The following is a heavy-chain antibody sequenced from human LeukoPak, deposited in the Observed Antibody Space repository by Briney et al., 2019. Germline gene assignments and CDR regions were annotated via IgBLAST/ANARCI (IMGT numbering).Heavy chain of an antibody. V-gene: IGHV3-21*04. CDR3: AKDRRHTVSGGYFDL. CDR2: ISSSSSYI. D-gene: IGHD3-10*01. Sequence: GGSLRLSCAASGFTFGSYIMNWVRQAPGKGLEWVSSISSSSSYIYYADSVKGRFTISRDNAKNSLYLQMNSLGAGDTALYYCAKDRRHTVSGGYFDLWGRGTLVIVSS. J-gene: IGHJ2*01. CDR1: GFTFGSYI.